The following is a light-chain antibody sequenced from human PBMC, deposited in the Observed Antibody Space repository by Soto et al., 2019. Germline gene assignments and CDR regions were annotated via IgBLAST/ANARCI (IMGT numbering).Light chain of an antibody. CDR3: QQYNSYPWT. CDR2: KAS. CDR1: QSISSW. V-gene: IGKV1-5*03. J-gene: IGKJ1*01. Sequence: DIQMTQSPSTLSASVGDRVTITCRASQSISSWLAWYQQKPGKAPKLLIYKASSLESGVPSRFSGSGSGTELTLTISSLQPDDFATYYCQQYNSYPWTFGQGIKVEIK.